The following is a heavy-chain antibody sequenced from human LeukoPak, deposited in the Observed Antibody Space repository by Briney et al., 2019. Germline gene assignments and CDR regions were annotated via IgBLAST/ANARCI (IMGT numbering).Heavy chain of an antibody. CDR3: AREDIAYCGGDCYLNWFDP. V-gene: IGHV1-2*02. D-gene: IGHD2-21*02. Sequence: GASVKVSCKASGYTFTGYYMHWVRQAPGQGLEWMGWINPNSGGTNYAQKFQGRVTMTRDTSISTAYMELSRLRSDDTAVYYCAREDIAYCGGDCYLNWFDPWGQGTLVTVSS. CDR2: INPNSGGT. CDR1: GYTFTGYY. J-gene: IGHJ5*02.